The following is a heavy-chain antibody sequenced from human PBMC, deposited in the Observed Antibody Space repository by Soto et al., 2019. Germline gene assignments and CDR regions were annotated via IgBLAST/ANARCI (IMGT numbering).Heavy chain of an antibody. V-gene: IGHV4-39*01. Sequence: PSETLALTCTVSCGSISSSSSYCVCIRQAPWKGLEWIGSIYYSGSTYYNPSLKSRVTISVDTSKNQFSLKLSSVTAADTAVYYCARHGSNYYDRAYPFDYWGQGTLVTVSS. J-gene: IGHJ4*02. CDR3: ARHGSNYYDRAYPFDY. CDR2: IYYSGST. D-gene: IGHD3-22*01. CDR1: CGSISSSSSY.